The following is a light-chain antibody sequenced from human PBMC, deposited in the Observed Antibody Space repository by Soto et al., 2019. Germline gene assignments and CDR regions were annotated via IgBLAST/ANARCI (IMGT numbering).Light chain of an antibody. J-gene: IGKJ2*01. CDR2: GAS. Sequence: EIVLTQSPGTLSLSPGERATLSCRASQSVSSSYLAWYQQKPGQAPMLLIYGASSRATGIPDMFSGSGAGTDFTLTSSRLEPEDFAVYYCQHYGSSPETFGQGTKLEIK. CDR3: QHYGSSPET. CDR1: QSVSSSY. V-gene: IGKV3-20*01.